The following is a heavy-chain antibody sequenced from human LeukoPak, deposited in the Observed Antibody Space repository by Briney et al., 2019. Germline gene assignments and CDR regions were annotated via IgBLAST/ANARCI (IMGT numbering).Heavy chain of an antibody. CDR1: GGSISSYY. CDR3: AREGIYSSSSSYYYYMDV. CDR2: IYYSGST. J-gene: IGHJ6*03. D-gene: IGHD6-6*01. V-gene: IGHV4-59*01. Sequence: SETLSLTCTVSGGSISSYYWSWIRQPPGKGLEWIGYIYYSGSTNYNPSLESRVTISVDTSKNQFSLKLSSVTAADTAVYYCAREGIYSSSSSYYYYMDVWGKGTTVTVSS.